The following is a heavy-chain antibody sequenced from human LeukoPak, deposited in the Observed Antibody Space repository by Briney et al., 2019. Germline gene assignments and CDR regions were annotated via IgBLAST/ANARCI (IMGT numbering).Heavy chain of an antibody. V-gene: IGHV4-30-2*01. D-gene: IGHD3-16*01. CDR2: IYHSGST. J-gene: IGHJ5*02. Sequence: SETLSLTCAVSGGSISSGGYSWSWIRQPPGKGLEWIGYIYHSGSTYYNPPLKSRVTISVDRSKNQFSLKLSSVTAADTAVYYCAREGDWFDPWGQGTLVTVSS. CDR3: AREGDWFDP. CDR1: GGSISSGGYS.